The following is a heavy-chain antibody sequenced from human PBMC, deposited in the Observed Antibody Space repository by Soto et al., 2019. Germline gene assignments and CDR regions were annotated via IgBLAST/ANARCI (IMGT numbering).Heavy chain of an antibody. CDR1: GGSFSGYY. J-gene: IGHJ4*02. D-gene: IGHD6-19*01. Sequence: QVRLQHWGAGLLKPSETLSLTCAVHGGSFSGYYWSWIRQPPGKGLEWIGEINHSGSIHYNPSLKSRVTISADTPNNQISLKLSSVTAADTALYYCARGSQWLDYWGQGALVTVSS. CDR2: INHSGSI. V-gene: IGHV4-34*01. CDR3: ARGSQWLDY.